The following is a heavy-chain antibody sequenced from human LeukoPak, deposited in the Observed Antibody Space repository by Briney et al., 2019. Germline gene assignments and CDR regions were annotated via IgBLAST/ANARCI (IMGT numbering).Heavy chain of an antibody. V-gene: IGHV3-74*01. Sequence: HPGGSLRLSCAASGFTFCNYWMHWVRQGPEKGLALVARISTDGSTTSYADSVKGRFTISRDNAKNTVYLQMNSLRAEDTAVYYCAKDNSPGWFGPWGQGTLVTVSS. CDR3: AKDNSPGWFGP. CDR2: ISTDGSTT. J-gene: IGHJ5*02. D-gene: IGHD4-11*01. CDR1: GFTFCNYW.